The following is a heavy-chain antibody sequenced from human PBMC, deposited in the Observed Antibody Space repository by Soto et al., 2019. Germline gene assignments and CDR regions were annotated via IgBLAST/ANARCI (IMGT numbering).Heavy chain of an antibody. J-gene: IGHJ4*02. CDR2: VNPDGSDT. V-gene: IGHV3-74*01. CDR3: ARVAVGSYYFDY. CDR1: GFTFSSYW. D-gene: IGHD6-13*01. Sequence: EVQLVESGGGVVQPGGSLRLSCAASGFTFSSYWMHWVRQAPGKGLVWVSRVNPDGSDTSYADSVKGRFTISRDNAKNTLYLQMNSLRAEDTAVYYCARVAVGSYYFDYWGQGTLLNVSS.